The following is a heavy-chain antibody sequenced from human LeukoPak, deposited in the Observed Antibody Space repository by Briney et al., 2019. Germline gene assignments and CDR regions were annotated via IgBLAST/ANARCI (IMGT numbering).Heavy chain of an antibody. CDR1: GFTFNNYW. Sequence: GGSLRLSCAASGFTFNNYWMGWVRQTTRKGLEWVANIKQDGSEKYYVDSVRGRFTISRDNAKNSLYLQMNSLRAEDTAVFYCARMIVGTTGGWGQGTLVTVSS. J-gene: IGHJ4*02. CDR3: ARMIVGTTGG. CDR2: IKQDGSEK. V-gene: IGHV3-7*01. D-gene: IGHD1-26*01.